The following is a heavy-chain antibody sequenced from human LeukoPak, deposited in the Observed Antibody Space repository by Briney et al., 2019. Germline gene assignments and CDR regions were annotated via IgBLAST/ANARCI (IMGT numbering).Heavy chain of an antibody. CDR3: ASYSSSWPGGFDY. Sequence: SETLSLTCAVYGGSFSGYYWSWIRQPPGKGLEWIGEINHSGSTNYNPSLKSRVTTSVDTSKNQFSLKLSSVTAADTAVYYCASYSSSWPGGFDYWGQGTLVTVSS. J-gene: IGHJ4*02. V-gene: IGHV4-34*01. CDR2: INHSGST. CDR1: GGSFSGYY. D-gene: IGHD6-13*01.